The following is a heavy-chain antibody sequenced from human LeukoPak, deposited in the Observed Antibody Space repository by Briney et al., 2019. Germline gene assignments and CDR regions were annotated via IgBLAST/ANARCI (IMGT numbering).Heavy chain of an antibody. CDR1: GFTFSSYA. CDR2: ISYDGSNK. Sequence: GGSLRLSCAASGFTFSSYAMHWVRQAPGKGLEWVAVISYDGSNKYYADSVKGRFTNSRDNSKNTLYLQMNSLRAEDTAVYYCAKTMGAIDHDYWGQGTLVTVSS. J-gene: IGHJ4*02. CDR3: AKTMGAIDHDY. V-gene: IGHV3-30-3*02. D-gene: IGHD1-26*01.